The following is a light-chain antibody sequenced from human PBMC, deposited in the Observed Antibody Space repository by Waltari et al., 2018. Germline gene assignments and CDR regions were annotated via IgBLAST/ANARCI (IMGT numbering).Light chain of an antibody. CDR2: GAS. Sequence: EILLTQSPATLSLPPGERATLSCRASQCVSSNYLAWYLHIVGQAPRLLIYGASNRATGIPDRFSGSGSGTDFTLTISRLEPEDFAVYYCQQYGSLPWTFGQGTKVEIK. V-gene: IGKV3-20*01. CDR3: QQYGSLPWT. CDR1: QCVSSNY. J-gene: IGKJ1*01.